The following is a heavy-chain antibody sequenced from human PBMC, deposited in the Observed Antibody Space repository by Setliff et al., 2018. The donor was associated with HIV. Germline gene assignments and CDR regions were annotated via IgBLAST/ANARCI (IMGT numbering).Heavy chain of an antibody. D-gene: IGHD6-25*01. V-gene: IGHV3-48*01. CDR3: ARDPPNSGWTLES. Sequence: GSLRLSCAASGFTFSTDTMNWVRQAPGKGLEWVSYISGSSGTIYYADSVKGRFTISRDNAKNSLYLQMNSLRAEDTAVYYCARDPPNSGWTLESWGQGTLVTVSS. CDR2: ISGSSGTI. J-gene: IGHJ4*02. CDR1: GFTFSTDT.